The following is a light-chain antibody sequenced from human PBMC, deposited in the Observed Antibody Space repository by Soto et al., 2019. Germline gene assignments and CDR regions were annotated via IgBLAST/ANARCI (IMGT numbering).Light chain of an antibody. Sequence: DIPMTQSPSTLSASLRDRVTIICRSSRSVATWLAWYHQKSGKAPKLLIYEASHLHSGVPSMFGGSGSGTEFTLSINNLQPEDVATYYCQQYYSFWTFGQGTTVEV. CDR1: RSVATW. V-gene: IGKV1-5*02. CDR2: EAS. J-gene: IGKJ1*01. CDR3: QQYYSFWT.